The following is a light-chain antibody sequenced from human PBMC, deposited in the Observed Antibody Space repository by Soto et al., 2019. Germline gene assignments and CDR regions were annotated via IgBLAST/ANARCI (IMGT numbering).Light chain of an antibody. CDR2: SNS. J-gene: IGLJ2*01. Sequence: QSVLTQPPSASETPGQRVTISCSGSSSNIGRTSVYWYQHLPGTAPKLLIYSNSQRPSGVPDRFSGSKSGASASLAISGLGSEDEADYYCAAWDYNSSSVVFGGGTKLTVL. CDR3: AAWDYNSSSVV. V-gene: IGLV1-47*02. CDR1: SSNIGRTS.